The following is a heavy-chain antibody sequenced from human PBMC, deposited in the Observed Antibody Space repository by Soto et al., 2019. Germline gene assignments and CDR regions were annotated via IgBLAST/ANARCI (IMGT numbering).Heavy chain of an antibody. D-gene: IGHD3-22*01. CDR3: ARVRIKYDSSGYYFNYFDY. Sequence: PSQTLSLTCAISGDSVSSNSAAWNWIRQSPSRGLEWLGRTYYRSKWYNDYAVSVKSRITINPDTSKNQFSLQLNSVTPEDTAVYYCARVRIKYDSSGYYFNYFDYWGQGTLVTVS. J-gene: IGHJ4*02. CDR2: TYYRSKWYN. V-gene: IGHV6-1*01. CDR1: GDSVSSNSAA.